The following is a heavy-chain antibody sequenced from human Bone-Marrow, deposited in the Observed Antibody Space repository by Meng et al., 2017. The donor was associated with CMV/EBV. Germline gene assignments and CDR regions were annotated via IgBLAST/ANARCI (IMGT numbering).Heavy chain of an antibody. CDR1: GFTVSSNY. Sequence: GGSLRLSCAASGFTVSSNYMSWVRQAPGKGLEWVSVIYSGGSTYYADSVKGRFTISRDNSKNTLYLQMNSLRAEDTAVYYCAREDSSGYYPIWGQGTMVTVSS. V-gene: IGHV3-53*01. D-gene: IGHD3-22*01. CDR3: AREDSSGYYPI. CDR2: IYSGGST. J-gene: IGHJ3*02.